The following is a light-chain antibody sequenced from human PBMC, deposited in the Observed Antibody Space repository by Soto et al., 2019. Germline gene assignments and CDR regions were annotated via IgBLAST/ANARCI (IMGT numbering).Light chain of an antibody. J-gene: IGKJ1*01. CDR2: KSS. CDR1: QRISNW. CDR3: KQYDSYPWT. V-gene: IGKV1-5*03. Sequence: DIQMTQSPSTLSASVGDRVTITCRASQRISNWLAWYQQKPGKAPKLLIDKSSSLESGAPSRFSGSGSGTEFTLTISTLQPDDFATYYCKQYDSYPWTFGQGTKVEVK.